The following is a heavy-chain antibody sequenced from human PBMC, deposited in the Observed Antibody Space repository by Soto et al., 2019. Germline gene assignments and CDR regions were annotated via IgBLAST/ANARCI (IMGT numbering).Heavy chain of an antibody. Sequence: SETLSLTCGVSGGSLSGATYSWNWIRQPPGKGLGWIGYIFPSGTTYYNPSLKSRVTISIDVSKNQFSLSLRSLTAADTAVYYCARSREFDYWSQGTLVTVSS. CDR2: IFPSGTT. V-gene: IGHV4-30-2*01. CDR3: ARSREFDY. J-gene: IGHJ4*02. CDR1: GGSLSGATYS.